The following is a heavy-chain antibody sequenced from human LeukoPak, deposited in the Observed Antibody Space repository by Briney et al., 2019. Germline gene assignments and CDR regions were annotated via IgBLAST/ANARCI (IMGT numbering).Heavy chain of an antibody. J-gene: IGHJ5*02. CDR2: ISTSSRYI. V-gene: IGHV3-21*01. Sequence: PGGSLRLSCAASGFTLSNYDMNWVRQAPGKGLEWVSSISTSSRYIYYKDSVRGRFTISRGDAKNSLYLEMNSLRAEDTAVYYCARADCSSSTCYLRRSWFDHWGQGTLVAVSS. CDR1: GFTLSNYD. D-gene: IGHD2-2*01. CDR3: ARADCSSSTCYLRRSWFDH.